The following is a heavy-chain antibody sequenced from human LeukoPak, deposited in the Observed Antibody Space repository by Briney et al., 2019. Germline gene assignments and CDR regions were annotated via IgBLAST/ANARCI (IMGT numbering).Heavy chain of an antibody. Sequence: PSETLSLTCTVSGGSISSYYWSWIRQPPGKGLEWIGYYSGSTNYNPSLKSRVTISVDTSKNQFSLKLSSVTAADTAVYYCARDGVVVAATGFDPWGQGTLVTVSS. J-gene: IGHJ5*02. V-gene: IGHV4-59*01. CDR1: GGSISSYY. CDR2: YSGST. CDR3: ARDGVVVAATGFDP. D-gene: IGHD2-15*01.